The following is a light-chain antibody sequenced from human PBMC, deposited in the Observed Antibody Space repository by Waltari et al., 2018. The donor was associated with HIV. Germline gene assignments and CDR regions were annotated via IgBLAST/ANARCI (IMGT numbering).Light chain of an antibody. J-gene: IGKJ3*01. CDR1: QSVSSY. V-gene: IGKV3-11*01. Sequence: EIVLTQSPATLSLSPGERATLSCRASQSVSSYLAWYQQKPGQPPRLPIYYASNRATGIPARFSGSGSGTDFTLTISSLEPEDFAVYYCQQRSNWPPIFTFGPGTKVDIK. CDR2: YAS. CDR3: QQRSNWPPIFT.